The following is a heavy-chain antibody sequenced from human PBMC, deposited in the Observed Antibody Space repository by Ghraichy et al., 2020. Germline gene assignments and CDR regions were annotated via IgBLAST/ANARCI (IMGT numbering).Heavy chain of an antibody. D-gene: IGHD6-13*01. Sequence: SETLSLTCTVSGGSISSYYWSWIRQPPGKGLEWIGYIYYSGSTNYNPSLKSRVTISVDTSKNQFSLKLSSVTAADTAVYYCASWSSSWLTNDYWGQGTLVTVSS. V-gene: IGHV4-59*01. CDR2: IYYSGST. CDR1: GGSISSYY. CDR3: ASWSSSWLTNDY. J-gene: IGHJ4*02.